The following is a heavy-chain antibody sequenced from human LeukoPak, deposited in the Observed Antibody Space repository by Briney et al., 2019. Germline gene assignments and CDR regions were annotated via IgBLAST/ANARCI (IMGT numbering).Heavy chain of an antibody. D-gene: IGHD4-11*01. CDR3: ASGDYDYSNYDWFDP. J-gene: IGHJ5*02. CDR2: ISAYNGNT. CDR1: GYTFTSYG. Sequence: ASVKVSCKASGYTFTSYGISWVRQAPGQGLEWMGWISAYNGNTNYAQKLQGRVTMTTDTSTSTAYMELRSLRSDDTAVYYCASGDYDYSNYDWFDPWGQGTLVTVSS. V-gene: IGHV1-18*01.